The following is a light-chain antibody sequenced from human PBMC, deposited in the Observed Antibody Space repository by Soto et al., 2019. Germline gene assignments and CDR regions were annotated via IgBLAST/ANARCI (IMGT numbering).Light chain of an antibody. CDR2: DAS. V-gene: IGKV3D-15*01. CDR3: QQYNSYSRT. Sequence: TQSPATLSLSPGERATLSCRASQSISSSLGWYQQKPGQAPRLLIYDASSRATGVPARFSGSGSGTDFTLTISSLQPDDFATYYCQQYNSYSRTFGQGTKVDI. CDR1: QSISSS. J-gene: IGKJ1*01.